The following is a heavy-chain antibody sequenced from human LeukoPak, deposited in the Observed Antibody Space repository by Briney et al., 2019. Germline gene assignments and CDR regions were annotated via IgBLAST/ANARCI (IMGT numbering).Heavy chain of an antibody. Sequence: SETLSLTCAVYGGSFSGYYWSWIRQPPGKGLEWIGEINHSGSTNYNPSLKSRVTISVDTSKNQFSLKLSSVTAADTAVYYCARAGGTTVTTPGVYYYYGMDVWGQGTTVTVSS. CDR3: ARAGGTTVTTPGVYYYYGMDV. J-gene: IGHJ6*02. CDR1: GGSFSGYY. CDR2: INHSGST. D-gene: IGHD4-11*01. V-gene: IGHV4-34*01.